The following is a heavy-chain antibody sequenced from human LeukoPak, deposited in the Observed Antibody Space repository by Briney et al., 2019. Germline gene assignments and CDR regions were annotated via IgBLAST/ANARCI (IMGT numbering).Heavy chain of an antibody. Sequence: GSVKVSCKAAGYTFTSYGISWVRQAPGQGVEWMGWISGYNGYTNYAQKLQGRVTITTDTSTSTAYMELRSQRSDDTAMYYCARGRYSGSYTLFDYWGQGILVTVSS. J-gene: IGHJ4*02. D-gene: IGHD1-26*01. CDR2: ISGYNGYT. CDR1: GYTFTSYG. CDR3: ARGRYSGSYTLFDY. V-gene: IGHV1-18*01.